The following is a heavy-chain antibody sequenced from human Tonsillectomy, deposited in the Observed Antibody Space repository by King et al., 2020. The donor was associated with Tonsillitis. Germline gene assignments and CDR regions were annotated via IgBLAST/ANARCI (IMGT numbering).Heavy chain of an antibody. J-gene: IGHJ4*02. CDR3: ARDLGDYAFDY. Sequence: GQLVQSGGGVVQPGRSLRLSCAASGFTFSNYAMHWVRQAPGRGLEWVTVMSHDGSDKYYADSVKGRFTISRDNSKNRLFLQMNSLSTEDTAVYYCARDLGDYAFDYWGQGTPVTVSS. V-gene: IGHV3-30-3*01. CDR2: MSHDGSDK. CDR1: GFTFSNYA. D-gene: IGHD4-17*01.